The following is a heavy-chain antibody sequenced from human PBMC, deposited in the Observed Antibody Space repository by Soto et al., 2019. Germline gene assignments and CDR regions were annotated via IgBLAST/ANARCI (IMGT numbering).Heavy chain of an antibody. CDR2: ISGSGCGSHTV. CDR3: ARRSGNHLLPWFTP. Sequence: PGGSLRLSCVASGFTISSYAISWVRQAPGEGLEWVSTISGSGCGSHTVYYTDSVKARSTSPQKKSTNTLYLKITNRGAEETAVSSCARRSGNHLLPWFTPWGQGTLVT. D-gene: IGHD3-3*01. CDR1: GFTISSYA. J-gene: IGHJ5*02. V-gene: IGHV3-23*01.